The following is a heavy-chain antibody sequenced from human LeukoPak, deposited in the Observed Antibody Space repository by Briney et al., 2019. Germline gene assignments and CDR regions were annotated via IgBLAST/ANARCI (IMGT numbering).Heavy chain of an antibody. D-gene: IGHD3-10*01. CDR3: GKSVHFYGSTEHYYIDY. CDR2: TSYDGSNR. J-gene: IGHJ4*02. CDR1: GSTFTSYG. V-gene: IGHV3-30*18. Sequence: GRSLRLSCAPSGSTFTSYGMHWVRHAPGKGLGWVAATSYDGSNRHYADSVKGRLTISRDNSKNPLHLQINSLRDKDTAEYYCGKSVHFYGSTEHYYIDYWGQGILLSVSS.